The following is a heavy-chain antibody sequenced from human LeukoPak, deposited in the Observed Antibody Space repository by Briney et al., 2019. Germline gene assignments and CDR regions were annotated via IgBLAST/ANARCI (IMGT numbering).Heavy chain of an antibody. J-gene: IGHJ4*02. Sequence: GSLRVSCMASGYTFTGYYMHWVRQAPGQGLEWMVYINPNSGGTNYAQKFQGRVTMTRDTSISTAYMELSRLRSVDTAVYYCARLNWNWEDCWGQGTLVTVSS. D-gene: IGHD1-7*01. CDR2: INPNSGGT. CDR1: GYTFTGYY. V-gene: IGHV1-2*02. CDR3: ARLNWNWEDC.